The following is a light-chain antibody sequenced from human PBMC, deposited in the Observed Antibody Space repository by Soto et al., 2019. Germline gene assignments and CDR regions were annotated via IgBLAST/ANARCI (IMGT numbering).Light chain of an antibody. V-gene: IGKV1-27*01. CDR2: AAS. Sequence: DIQMTQSPPSLSASVGDRVTITCRASQGIRKFVAWYQQKPGKAPKLLIYAASTVQSGVPSRFSGSGSGTDFTLTLNSLQPEDVATYSCQKYSSVPVFGPGTKVEI. CDR3: QKYSSVPV. CDR1: QGIRKF. J-gene: IGKJ3*01.